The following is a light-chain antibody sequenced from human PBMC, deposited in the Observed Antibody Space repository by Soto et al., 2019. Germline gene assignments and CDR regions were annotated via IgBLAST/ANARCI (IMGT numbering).Light chain of an antibody. J-gene: IGLJ1*01. CDR1: SSNIGAGYD. CDR2: DDT. Sequence: QSVLTQPPSVSGAPGQRVTVSCNGSSSNIGAGYDVRWYQQFPGTAPKLLIYDDTNRPSGVPDRFSGSKSGTSASLAITGLQAEDEADYYCQSFDSSLSGYVFGSGTKLTVL. CDR3: QSFDSSLSGYV. V-gene: IGLV1-40*01.